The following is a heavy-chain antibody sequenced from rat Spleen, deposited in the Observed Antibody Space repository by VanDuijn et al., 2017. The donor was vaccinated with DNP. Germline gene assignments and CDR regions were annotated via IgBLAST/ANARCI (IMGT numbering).Heavy chain of an antibody. J-gene: IGHJ1*01. Sequence: VQLQESGPGLMKPSQSFSLTCSVTGYSITSNYWGWIRRFPGKKMEWIGHINYSGYTSYNPSLKSRISISRETSKNQFFLQLTSVTTGYTSTYYCARGVYGSYDSCYFDFWGPGTMVTVSS. V-gene: IGHV3-1*01. CDR3: ARGVYGSYDSCYFDF. D-gene: IGHD1-8*01. CDR1: GYSITSNY. CDR2: INYSGYT.